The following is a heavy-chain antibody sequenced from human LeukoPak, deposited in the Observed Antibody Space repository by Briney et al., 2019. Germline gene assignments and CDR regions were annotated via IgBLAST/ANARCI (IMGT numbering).Heavy chain of an antibody. V-gene: IGHV4-39*01. D-gene: IGHD3-22*01. CDR2: IYHSETT. CDR1: GGSISSSSDY. CDR3: GRPNPDSSGYYGSFDP. J-gene: IGHJ5*02. Sequence: SETLSLTCTVSGGSISSSSDYWGWVRQPPGKGLEWIGSIYHSETTYYNPSLKSRVIISVDTSKDQFSLKLNSVTAADTAVYYCGRPNPDSSGYYGSFDPWGQGILVTVSS.